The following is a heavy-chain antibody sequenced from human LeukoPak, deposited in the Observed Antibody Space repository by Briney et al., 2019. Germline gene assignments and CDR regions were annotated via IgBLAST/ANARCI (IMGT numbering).Heavy chain of an antibody. J-gene: IGHJ4*02. Sequence: SGSLSLTCAVNGGTFGGYYWSWIRQPPGKGLEWIGEINHSGSTNYNPSLKSRFTISVDTSKNKFSLKLSSMTAAVTAVYYCAKETGVYFDWLVSETLSDFDYWGQGTLVTVSS. V-gene: IGHV4-34*01. D-gene: IGHD3-9*01. CDR1: GGTFGGYY. CDR2: INHSGST. CDR3: AKETGVYFDWLVSETLSDFDY.